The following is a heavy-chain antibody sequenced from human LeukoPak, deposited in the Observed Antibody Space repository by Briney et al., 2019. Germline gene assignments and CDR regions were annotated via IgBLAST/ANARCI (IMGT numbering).Heavy chain of an antibody. V-gene: IGHV4-30-4*01. CDR3: ARGIEGYYDIPYYFDY. J-gene: IGHJ4*02. Sequence: SQTLSLTCTVSGGSISSGDYYWSWIRQPPGKGLEWIGYIYYSGSTYYNPSLKSRVTISVDTSKNQFSLKLSSVTAADTAVYYCARGIEGYYDIPYYFDYWGQETLVTVSS. CDR1: GGSISSGDYY. D-gene: IGHD3-9*01. CDR2: IYYSGST.